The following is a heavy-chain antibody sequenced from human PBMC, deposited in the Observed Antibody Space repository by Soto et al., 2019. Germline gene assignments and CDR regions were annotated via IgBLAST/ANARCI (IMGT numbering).Heavy chain of an antibody. V-gene: IGHV4-61*01. J-gene: IGHJ5*02. Sequence: PSETLSLTCTVSGDSVSSRNYYWSWIRQPPGKGLQWIGYIYYSGSISYNPSLKSRLTISIDTSKNQFSLKLSSVTAADTAVYYCARGYSGSRDYWFDPWGQGTLVTVSS. CDR3: ARGYSGSRDYWFDP. CDR1: GDSVSSRNYY. D-gene: IGHD1-26*01. CDR2: IYYSGSI.